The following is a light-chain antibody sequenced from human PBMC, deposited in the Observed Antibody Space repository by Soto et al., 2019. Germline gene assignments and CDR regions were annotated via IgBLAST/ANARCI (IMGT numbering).Light chain of an antibody. CDR2: DVS. Sequence: QSVLTQPASVSGSPGRSVTISCTGTSSDVGGYNYVSWYQQHPGKAPKLMIYDVSNRPSGVSNRFSGSKSGNTASLTISGLQAEDEADYYCSSYTSISSTLRVFGGGTKLTVL. V-gene: IGLV2-14*03. CDR3: SSYTSISSTLRV. J-gene: IGLJ2*01. CDR1: SSDVGGYNY.